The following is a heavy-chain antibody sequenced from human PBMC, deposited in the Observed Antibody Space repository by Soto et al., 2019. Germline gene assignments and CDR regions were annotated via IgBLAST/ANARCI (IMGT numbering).Heavy chain of an antibody. CDR3: AGEPYYYYGVDV. J-gene: IGHJ6*02. D-gene: IGHD3-10*01. CDR2: ISSSSHYI. V-gene: IGHV3-21*01. Sequence: PGGSLRLSCAASGFTFSSYAMNWVRQAPGRGLEWVASISSSSHYIYYADSLKGRFTISRDNAKNSLYLQMNSLRADDTAVYYCAGEPYYYYGVDVWGQGTKVTVSS. CDR1: GFTFSSYA.